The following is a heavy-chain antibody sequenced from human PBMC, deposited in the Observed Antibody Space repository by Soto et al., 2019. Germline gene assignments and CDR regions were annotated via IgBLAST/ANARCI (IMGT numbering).Heavy chain of an antibody. CDR1: GGTFSSYA. D-gene: IGHD6-13*01. J-gene: IGHJ4*02. CDR3: ASAGIAAAGTGSSYYFDY. Sequence: QVQLVQSGAEVKKPGSSVKVSCKASGGTFSSYAISWVRQAPGQGLEWMGGIIPIFGTANYAQKFQGRATITADESTSTAYMELSSLRSEDTAVYYCASAGIAAAGTGSSYYFDYWGQGTLVTVSS. V-gene: IGHV1-69*01. CDR2: IIPIFGTA.